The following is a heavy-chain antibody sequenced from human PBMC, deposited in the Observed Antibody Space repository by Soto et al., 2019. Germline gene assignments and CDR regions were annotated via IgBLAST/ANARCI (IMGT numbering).Heavy chain of an antibody. CDR3: AREVPYGYSRFEY. J-gene: IGHJ4*02. CDR2: VNAGNDNT. V-gene: IGHV1-3*01. CDR1: GYTFTNNV. Sequence: QVHLVQSGAEVKKPGASVKVSCRTSGYTFTNNVIHWVRQAPGQRLEWIGWVNAGNDNTKWSREFQGRLTLTKDTSASTAYMYLSCQTPEDTAIYSCAREVPYGYSRFEYWGQATLLIVSS. D-gene: IGHD5-18*01.